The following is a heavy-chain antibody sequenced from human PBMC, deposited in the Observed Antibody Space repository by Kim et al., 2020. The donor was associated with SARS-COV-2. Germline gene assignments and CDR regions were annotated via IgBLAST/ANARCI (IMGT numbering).Heavy chain of an antibody. D-gene: IGHD2-15*01. J-gene: IGHJ4*02. V-gene: IGHV3-33*06. Sequence: VQSQFHTSRDTSKNTLYLQMNNLRAEDTAVYYCAKERRKYCSGGSCHLEYWGQGTLVTVSS. CDR3: AKERRKYCSGGSCHLEY.